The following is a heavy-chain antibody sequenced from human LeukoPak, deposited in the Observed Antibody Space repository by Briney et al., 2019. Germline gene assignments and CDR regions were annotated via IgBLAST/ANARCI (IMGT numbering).Heavy chain of an antibody. Sequence: GGSLRLSCAASGFTFSSYWMSWVRQAPGKGLEWVAVISYDGSNKYYADSVKGRFTISRDNSKNTLYLQMNSLRAEDTAVYYCARPLGDILTGYYIGGTSFMYWGQGTLVTVSS. CDR2: ISYDGSNK. CDR3: ARPLGDILTGYYIGGTSFMY. V-gene: IGHV3-30-3*01. CDR1: GFTFSSYW. J-gene: IGHJ4*02. D-gene: IGHD3-9*01.